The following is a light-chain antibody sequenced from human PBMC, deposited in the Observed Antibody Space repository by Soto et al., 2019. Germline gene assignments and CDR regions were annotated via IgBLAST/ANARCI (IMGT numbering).Light chain of an antibody. CDR1: QRVSTY. CDR3: QEYIHWPPGM. J-gene: IGKJ1*01. V-gene: IGKV1-39*02. Sequence: DIQMTQSPASLSASVGDRVTITCRASQRVSTYLNWYQQKPEKAPKLLIYAASSLQSGVPSRFNGSRSGTDFTLTISTLQPEDFAVYYCQEYIHWPPGMFGPGTTVDIK. CDR2: AAS.